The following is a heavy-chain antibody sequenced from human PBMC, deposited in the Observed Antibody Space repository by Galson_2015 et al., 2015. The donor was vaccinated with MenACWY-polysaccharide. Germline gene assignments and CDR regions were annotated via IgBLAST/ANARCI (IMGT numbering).Heavy chain of an antibody. CDR3: ARVTSVIRGVISN. Sequence: ETLSLTCSVSGGSLTAYYWAWIRQPPGKGLEWIGCIYYSGSTKYSPSLESRVTISVDTSKNQFSLKLNSVTAADTAVYYCARVTSVIRGVISNWGQGTLVTVSS. CDR2: IYYSGST. J-gene: IGHJ4*02. D-gene: IGHD3-10*01. V-gene: IGHV4-59*01. CDR1: GGSLTAYY.